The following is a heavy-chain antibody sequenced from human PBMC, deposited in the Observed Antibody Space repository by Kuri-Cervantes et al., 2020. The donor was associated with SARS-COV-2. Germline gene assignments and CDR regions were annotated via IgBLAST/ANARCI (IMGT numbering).Heavy chain of an antibody. V-gene: IGHV5-51*01. CDR2: IYPGDSNT. Sequence: KVSCKGSGYSFTSYWIGWVRQMPGKGLAWMGIIYPGDSNTRYSPSFQGQVTISADKSISTAYLQWSSLKASDTAMYYCARGGGYSYGTFDYWGQGTLVTVSS. J-gene: IGHJ4*02. CDR1: GYSFTSYW. D-gene: IGHD5-18*01. CDR3: ARGGGYSYGTFDY.